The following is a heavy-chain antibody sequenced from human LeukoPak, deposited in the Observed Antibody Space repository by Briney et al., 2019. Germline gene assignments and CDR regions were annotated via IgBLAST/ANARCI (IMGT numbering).Heavy chain of an antibody. V-gene: IGHV4-39*07. Sequence: SETLSLTCTVSGGSISSSSYHWGWIRQPPGKGLEWIGSIYYSGSTYYNPSLKSRVTISVDTSKNQFSLKLSSVTAADTAVYYCAREDHYYGSADGMDVWGQGTTVTVSS. CDR1: GGSISSSSYH. CDR3: AREDHYYGSADGMDV. J-gene: IGHJ6*02. D-gene: IGHD3-10*01. CDR2: IYYSGST.